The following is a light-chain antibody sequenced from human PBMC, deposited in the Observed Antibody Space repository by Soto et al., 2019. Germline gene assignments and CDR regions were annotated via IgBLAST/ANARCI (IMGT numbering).Light chain of an antibody. CDR1: QTISNY. V-gene: IGKV1-39*01. J-gene: IGKJ1*01. CDR2: AAS. CDR3: QQSYTIPWM. Sequence: IHLPQAPSTLSAFLGDRVTIPCRAGQTISNYVNWYQQKPGKAPKVLIYAASTLQSGVPSRFSGSGSGADFTLTISSLQPEDFATYYCQQSYTIPWMFGQGTKV.